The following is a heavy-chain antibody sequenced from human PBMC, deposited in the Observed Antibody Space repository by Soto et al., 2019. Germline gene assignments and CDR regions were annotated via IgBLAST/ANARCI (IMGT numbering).Heavy chain of an antibody. CDR3: VSDYDSGGYIGY. Sequence: QVQLHESGPGLVRPSQTLSLTCNVSGGSLSTADYYWSWIRQPPGKGLEWIGYIYYRGSTYYNPSLESRVAISIDTSKNQFSLNLTSVTAADTAVYYCVSDYDSGGYIGYWGQGTLVTVSS. CDR2: IYYRGST. CDR1: GGSLSTADYY. D-gene: IGHD3-22*01. J-gene: IGHJ4*02. V-gene: IGHV4-30-4*01.